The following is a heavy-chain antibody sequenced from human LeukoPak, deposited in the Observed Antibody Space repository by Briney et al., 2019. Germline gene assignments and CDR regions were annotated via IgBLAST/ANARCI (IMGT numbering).Heavy chain of an antibody. J-gene: IGHJ6*04. D-gene: IGHD4-11*01. CDR1: GGSISSSSYY. CDR2: IYYSGST. Sequence: PSETLSLTCTVFGGSISSSSYYWGWIRQPPGKGLEWIGSIYYSGSTYYNPSLKSRVTISVDTSKNQFSLKLSSVTAADTAVYYCARETLSKVDVWGKGTTVTVSS. CDR3: ARETLSKVDV. V-gene: IGHV4-39*01.